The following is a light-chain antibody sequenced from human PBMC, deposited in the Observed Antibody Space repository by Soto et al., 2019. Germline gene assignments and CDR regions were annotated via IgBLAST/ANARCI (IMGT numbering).Light chain of an antibody. Sequence: QSALTQPRSVSGSPGQSVTISCTGTSSDVDDYNYVSWYQQHPDTAPKLMIYDVTKRPSGVSNRFSGSKSGNTASLTISGLQAEDETDYYCSSYTSTNHVVFGGGTQLTVL. CDR1: SSDVDDYNY. CDR3: SSYTSTNHVV. CDR2: DVT. J-gene: IGLJ2*01. V-gene: IGLV2-14*03.